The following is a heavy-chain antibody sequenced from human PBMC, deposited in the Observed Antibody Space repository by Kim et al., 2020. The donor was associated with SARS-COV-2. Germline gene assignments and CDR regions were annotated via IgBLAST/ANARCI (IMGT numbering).Heavy chain of an antibody. Sequence: YNPSLKSRVTISVDTSKNQFSLKLSSVTAADTAVYYCARHLPYYYYYMDVWGKGTTVTVSS. V-gene: IGHV4-59*08. J-gene: IGHJ6*03. CDR3: ARHLPYYYYYMDV.